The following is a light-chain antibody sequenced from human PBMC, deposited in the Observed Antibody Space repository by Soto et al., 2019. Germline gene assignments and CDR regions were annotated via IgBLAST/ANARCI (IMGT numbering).Light chain of an antibody. Sequence: QSVLTQPPSASGTPGQRVTISCSGSSSNIGSGTVNWYQQLPGTAPKLLIYSNSQRPSGVPDRFSGSKSGTSASLAISGLQSEDEADYYCAAWDDSLNGRVFGGGTKVTVL. J-gene: IGLJ2*01. CDR1: SSNIGSGT. CDR3: AAWDDSLNGRV. CDR2: SNS. V-gene: IGLV1-44*01.